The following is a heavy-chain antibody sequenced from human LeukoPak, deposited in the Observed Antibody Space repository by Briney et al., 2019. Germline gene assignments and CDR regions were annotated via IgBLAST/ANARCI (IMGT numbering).Heavy chain of an antibody. CDR2: IAVGRGNK. CDR3: AAGESWFDP. V-gene: IGHV1-58*02. Sequence: SVKVSCKASGFTFSNSAIQWVRRARGQRLEWIGWIAVGRGNKKYTQKFQERVTITRDMSTSTAYMELSSLRSEDTAVYYCAAGESWFDPWGQGTLVTVSS. J-gene: IGHJ5*02. CDR1: GFTFSNSA.